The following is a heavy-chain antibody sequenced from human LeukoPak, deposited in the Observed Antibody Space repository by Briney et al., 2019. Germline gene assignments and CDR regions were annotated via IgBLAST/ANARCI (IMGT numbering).Heavy chain of an antibody. CDR2: IYHSGST. J-gene: IGHJ4*02. D-gene: IGHD3-22*01. V-gene: IGHV4-38-2*02. CDR1: GYSISSGYY. Sequence: SETLSLTCTVSGYSISSGYYWGWIRQPPGKGLEWIGSIYHSGSTNYNPSLKSRVSISVDKSKNQFSLKLSSVTAADTAVYYCARSTSWLPDYWGQGTLVTVSS. CDR3: ARSTSWLPDY.